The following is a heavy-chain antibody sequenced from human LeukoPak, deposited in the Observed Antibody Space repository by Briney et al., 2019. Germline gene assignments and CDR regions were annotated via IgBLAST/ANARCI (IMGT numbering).Heavy chain of an antibody. J-gene: IGHJ4*02. D-gene: IGHD1-1*01. CDR3: ARDHNYAFDN. V-gene: IGHV3-48*01. CDR1: GFPFIEYS. CDR2: IGIDSGNT. Sequence: EGSLRLSCTASGFPFIEYSMNWVRQAPGKGLEWISYIGIDSGNTRYADSVRGRFTISADKAKNSLYLQTNSLRVEDTAVYYCARDHNYAFDNWGQGTLVSVAS.